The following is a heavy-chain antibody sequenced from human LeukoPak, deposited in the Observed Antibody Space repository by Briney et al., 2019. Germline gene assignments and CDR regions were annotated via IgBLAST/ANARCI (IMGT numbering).Heavy chain of an antibody. CDR3: ARYASGSYHLDY. CDR1: GFTFSSYW. D-gene: IGHD3-10*01. Sequence: GGSLRLSCVVSGFTFSSYWMSWVRQAPGKGLEWVAKIKPDGSETNHVDSVRGRFTISRDNAKNSLNLQMNSLRAEDTAVYYCARYASGSYHLDYWGQGNLVTVSS. CDR2: IKPDGSET. J-gene: IGHJ4*02. V-gene: IGHV3-7*01.